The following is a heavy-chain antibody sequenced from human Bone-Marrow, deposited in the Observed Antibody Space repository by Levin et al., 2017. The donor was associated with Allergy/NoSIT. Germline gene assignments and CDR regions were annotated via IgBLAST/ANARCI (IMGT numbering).Heavy chain of an antibody. Sequence: KISCKASGGTFSSYAINWVRQAPGQGLEWMGGIIPIFGTANYAQKFQGRVMITADESTSTAYMELSSLRSEDTAMYYCARLMVYAPSYFYYGMDVWGQGTTVTVSS. CDR2: IIPIFGTA. V-gene: IGHV1-69*01. J-gene: IGHJ6*02. CDR3: ARLMVYAPSYFYYGMDV. D-gene: IGHD2-8*01. CDR1: GGTFSSYA.